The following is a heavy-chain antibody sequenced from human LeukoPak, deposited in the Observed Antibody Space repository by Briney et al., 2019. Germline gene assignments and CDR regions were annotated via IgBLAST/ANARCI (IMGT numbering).Heavy chain of an antibody. CDR3: ASELLWFGELLSDY. J-gene: IGHJ4*02. CDR1: GFTFSRYN. CDR2: ISSSSSYI. Sequence: GGSLRLSCAASGFTFSRYNMNWVRQAPGKGLEWVSSISSSSSYIYYADSLKGRFTISRDNAKNSLYLQMNSLRAEDTAVYYCASELLWFGELLSDYWGQGTLVTVSS. D-gene: IGHD3-10*01. V-gene: IGHV3-21*04.